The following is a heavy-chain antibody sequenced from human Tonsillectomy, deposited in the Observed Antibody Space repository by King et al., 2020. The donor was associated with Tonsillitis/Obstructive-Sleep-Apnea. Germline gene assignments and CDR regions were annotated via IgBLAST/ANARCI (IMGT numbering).Heavy chain of an antibody. V-gene: IGHV3-13*04. D-gene: IGHD1-1*01. CDR2: IGTVGDT. J-gene: IGHJ4*02. CDR3: ARGPDWNLDY. CDR1: GFTFSTYD. Sequence: EVQLVESGGGLVQPGGSLRLSCAASGFTFSTYDMHWVRQAKGKGLEWVSTIGTVGDTYYPGSVKGRFTISRENAKNSLYLQMSSLRAGDTAVYYCARGPDWNLDYWGQGILVTVSS.